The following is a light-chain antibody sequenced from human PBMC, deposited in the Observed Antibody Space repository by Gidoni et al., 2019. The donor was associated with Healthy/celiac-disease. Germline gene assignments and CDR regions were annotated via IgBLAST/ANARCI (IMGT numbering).Light chain of an antibody. CDR1: QSVSSSY. V-gene: IGKV3-20*01. CDR3: QQYGSSLTWT. J-gene: IGKJ1*01. Sequence: EIVLTQSPGTLSLSPGERATLSCRASQSVSSSYLAWYQQKPGQAPRLLIYVASSRATVIPDRFSGTGSRTDFTLTISTLEPEDFAVYYCQQYGSSLTWTFGPGTKVEIK. CDR2: VAS.